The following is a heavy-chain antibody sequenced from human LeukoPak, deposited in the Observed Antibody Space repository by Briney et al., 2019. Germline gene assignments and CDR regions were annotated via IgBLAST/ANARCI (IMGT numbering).Heavy chain of an antibody. CDR3: ARENDLYCSSTSCYPFDY. CDR2: VKNDGSAT. D-gene: IGHD2-2*01. Sequence: PGGSLRLSCAASGFTFSNHWMHWVRHTPGKGLEWISYVKNDGSATDCADSVKGRFTISRDNAKNTLYLQMNSLRAEDTAVYYCARENDLYCSSTSCYPFDYWGQGTLVTVSS. V-gene: IGHV3-74*01. CDR1: GFTFSNHW. J-gene: IGHJ4*02.